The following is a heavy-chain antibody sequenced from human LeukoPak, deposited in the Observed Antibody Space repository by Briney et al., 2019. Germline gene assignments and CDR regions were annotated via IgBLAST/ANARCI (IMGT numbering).Heavy chain of an antibody. D-gene: IGHD6-13*01. V-gene: IGHV3-21*01. CDR3: ARSFLSIAAAATDY. J-gene: IGHJ4*01. Sequence: GGSLRLSCAASGFTLSSYSMNWVRQAPGKGLEWVSSISSSSSYIYYADSVKGRFTISRDNAKNSLYLQMNSLRAEDTAVYYCARSFLSIAAAATDYWGHGTLVTVSS. CDR2: ISSSSSYI. CDR1: GFTLSSYS.